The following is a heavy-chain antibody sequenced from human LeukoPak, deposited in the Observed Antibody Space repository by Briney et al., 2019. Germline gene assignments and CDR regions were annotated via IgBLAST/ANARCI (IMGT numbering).Heavy chain of an antibody. CDR2: IYHSGST. J-gene: IGHJ2*01. CDR3: ARVSGRFTWYFDL. V-gene: IGHV4-39*07. CDR1: GVSISTSRYY. Sequence: PSETLSLTCTVSGVSISTSRYYWGWIRQPPGKGLEWIGIIYHSGSTYYNPSLKSRVTISVDTSKNQFSLKLSSVTAADTAVYYCARVSGRFTWYFDLWGRGTLVTVSS.